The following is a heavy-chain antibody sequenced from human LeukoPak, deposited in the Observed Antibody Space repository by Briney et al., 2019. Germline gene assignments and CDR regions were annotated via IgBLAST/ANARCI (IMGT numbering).Heavy chain of an antibody. J-gene: IGHJ3*02. CDR2: IIPIFGTA. V-gene: IGHV1-69*01. Sequence: GSSVKVSCKASGGTFSSYAISWVRQAPGQGLEWMGGIIPIFGTANYAQKFQGRVTITADESTSTAYMELSSLRSEDTAVYYCARDWRAYYGGNPDAFDIWGQGTMVTVSS. CDR1: GGTFSSYA. CDR3: ARDWRAYYGGNPDAFDI. D-gene: IGHD4-23*01.